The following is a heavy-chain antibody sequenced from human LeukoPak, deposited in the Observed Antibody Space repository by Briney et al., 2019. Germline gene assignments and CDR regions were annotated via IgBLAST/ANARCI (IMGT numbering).Heavy chain of an antibody. J-gene: IGHJ4*02. D-gene: IGHD1-26*01. CDR2: INHSGST. CDR1: GGSFSGYY. CDR3: ARLTPYSGSPLGDY. V-gene: IGHV4-34*01. Sequence: PSETLSLTCAVYGGSFSGYYWSWIRQPLGKGLEWIGEINHSGSTNYNPSLKSRVTISGDTSKNQFSLKLSSVTAADTAVYYCARLTPYSGSPLGDYWGQGTLVTVSP.